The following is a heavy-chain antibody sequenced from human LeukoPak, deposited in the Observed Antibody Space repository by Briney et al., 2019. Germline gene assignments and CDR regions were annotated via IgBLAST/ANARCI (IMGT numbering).Heavy chain of an antibody. CDR2: VHLDGRT. J-gene: IGHJ4*02. CDR1: SGSFSDYY. Sequence: SETLSLTCAVYSGSFSDYYWTWFRQPPGKGLEWIGEVHLDGRTNYNPSLKSRLVMSADLPENHISLKLTSVTAADTAVYCCAGEGGFYRPLDYSGQGTLVTVSS. CDR3: AGEGGFYRPLDY. V-gene: IGHV4-34*10. D-gene: IGHD6-25*01.